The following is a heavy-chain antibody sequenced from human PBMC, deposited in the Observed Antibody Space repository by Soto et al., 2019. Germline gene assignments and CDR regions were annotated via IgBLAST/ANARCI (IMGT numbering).Heavy chain of an antibody. CDR1: GGSISSYY. Sequence: QVQLQESGPGLVKPSETLSLTCTVSGGSISSYYWSWIRQPAGKGLKWIGRIYTSGSTNYNPSLKSRVTMSVDTSKNQFSLKLSSVTAADTAVYYCARVRIAARTGAYGMDVWGQGTTVTVSS. CDR2: IYTSGST. V-gene: IGHV4-4*07. D-gene: IGHD6-6*01. CDR3: ARVRIAARTGAYGMDV. J-gene: IGHJ6*02.